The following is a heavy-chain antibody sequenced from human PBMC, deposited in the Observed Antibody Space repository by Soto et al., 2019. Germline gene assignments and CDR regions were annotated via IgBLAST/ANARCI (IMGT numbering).Heavy chain of an antibody. J-gene: IGHJ3*02. CDR2: INWNGGST. CDR3: ASNIRGYDFDI. V-gene: IGHV3-20*01. D-gene: IGHD3-10*01. CDR1: GFTCDDYG. Sequence: GGSLRLSCAASGFTCDDYGMSWVRQAPGKGLEWVSGINWNGGSTGYADSVKGRFTISRDNAKNSLYLQMNSLRAEDTALYHCASNIRGYDFDIWGQGTMVTVSS.